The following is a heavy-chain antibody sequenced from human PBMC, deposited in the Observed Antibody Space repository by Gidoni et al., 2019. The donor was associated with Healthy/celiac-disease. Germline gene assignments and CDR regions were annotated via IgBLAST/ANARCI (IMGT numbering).Heavy chain of an antibody. CDR1: GFTFSSYS. V-gene: IGHV3-48*01. CDR3: ARDGVVVPAADAFDI. J-gene: IGHJ3*02. Sequence: EVQLVESGGGLVQPGGSLRLSCAASGFTFSSYSMNWVRQAPGKGLEWVSYISNSSSTIYYAGSVKGRFTISRDNSKNSMYLQKNSLRAEETAVYYCARDGVVVPAADAFDIWGQGTMVTVSS. CDR2: ISNSSSTI. D-gene: IGHD2-2*01.